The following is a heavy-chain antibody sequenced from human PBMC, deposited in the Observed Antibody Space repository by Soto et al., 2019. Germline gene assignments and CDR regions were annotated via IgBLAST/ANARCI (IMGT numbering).Heavy chain of an antibody. CDR1: GGSISSSTYY. Sequence: SETLSLTCTVSGGSISSSTYYWGRMRQPPGKGLEWIASFFIGGNTYYNPSLKSRVTISVDTSKNQFSLKLISVTAADTAKYFFAREENLGRCLDPLDFWGQGTLVPVSS. D-gene: IGHD1-26*01. J-gene: IGHJ4*02. CDR3: AREENLGRCLDPLDF. CDR2: FFIGGNT. V-gene: IGHV4-39*02.